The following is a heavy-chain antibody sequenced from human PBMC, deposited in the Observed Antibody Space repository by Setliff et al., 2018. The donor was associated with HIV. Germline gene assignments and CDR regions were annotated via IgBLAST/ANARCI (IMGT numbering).Heavy chain of an antibody. D-gene: IGHD5-12*01. CDR2: IYYSGST. CDR3: ARDRDGYKPGGFDI. J-gene: IGHJ3*02. Sequence: SETLSLTCTVSGGSISSGDYYWSWIRQPPGKGLEWIGSIYYSGSTNYNPSLKSRVTISVDTSKNQFSLKLSSVTAADTAVYYCARDRDGYKPGGFDIWGQGTMVTVSS. CDR1: GGSISSGDYY. V-gene: IGHV4-61*08.